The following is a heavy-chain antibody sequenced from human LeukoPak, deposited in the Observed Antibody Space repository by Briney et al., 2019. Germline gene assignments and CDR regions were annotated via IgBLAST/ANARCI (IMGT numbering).Heavy chain of an antibody. J-gene: IGHJ6*03. CDR3: ARDPYSGTYGNTYYYYMDV. CDR2: ITTSSSYT. D-gene: IGHD1-26*01. V-gene: IGHV3-21*01. Sequence: GRSLRLSCEASGFSFSSYNMDWVRQTPGKGLEWISSITTSSSYTFYGDSVKGRFTISRDNARNSLYLQMNSLTAEDTGVYYCARDPYSGTYGNTYYYYMDVWGKGTTVTISS. CDR1: GFSFSSYN.